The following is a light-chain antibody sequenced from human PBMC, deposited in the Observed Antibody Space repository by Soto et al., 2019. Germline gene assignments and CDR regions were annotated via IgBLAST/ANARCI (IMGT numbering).Light chain of an antibody. Sequence: EIVLTQSPATLSLSTGERATLSCRASQSVSSYLAWYQQKPGQAPRLLIYDASNRATGIPARFSGSGSGTGFTLTISSLEPEDFAVYYCQQRSSGPTFGQGTQLEIK. CDR1: QSVSSY. V-gene: IGKV3-11*01. CDR3: QQRSSGPT. J-gene: IGKJ2*01. CDR2: DAS.